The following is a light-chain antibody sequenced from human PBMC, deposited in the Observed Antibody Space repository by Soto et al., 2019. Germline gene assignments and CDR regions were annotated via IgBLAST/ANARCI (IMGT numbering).Light chain of an antibody. CDR2: DAS. J-gene: IGKJ2*01. V-gene: IGKV1-33*01. CDR1: QDISNY. CDR3: QQYDNLPYT. Sequence: DIQMTQSPSSLSASVGDRVTITCQASQDISNYLNWYQQKPGKAPKLLIYDASNLETGVPSRFSGSGSGTDFTFTISSLQPEDIATYYCQQYDNLPYTLGQGTRWISN.